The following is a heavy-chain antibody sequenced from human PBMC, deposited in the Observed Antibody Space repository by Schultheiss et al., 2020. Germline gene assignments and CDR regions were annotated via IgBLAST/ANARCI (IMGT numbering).Heavy chain of an antibody. CDR2: IYTSGST. CDR3: ARDGEGSGNFDY. J-gene: IGHJ4*02. CDR1: GGSISSSSYY. V-gene: IGHV4-61*02. D-gene: IGHD1-26*01. Sequence: SETLSLTCTVSGGSISSSSYYWSWIRQPAGKGLEWIGRIYTSGSTYYNPSLKSRVTISVDTSKNQFSLKLSSVTAADTAVYYCARDGEGSGNFDYWGQGTLVTV.